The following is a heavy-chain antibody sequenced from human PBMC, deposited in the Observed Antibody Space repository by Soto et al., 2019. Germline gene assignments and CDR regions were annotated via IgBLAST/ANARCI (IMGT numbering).Heavy chain of an antibody. J-gene: IGHJ4*02. D-gene: IGHD3-22*01. CDR2: INPGNGNT. CDR3: ARGGYFDSSNYLAY. V-gene: IGHV1-3*01. CDR1: GYTFTSYG. Sequence: ASVKVSCRASGYTFTSYGMNLVRQAPGRGLEWMGWINPGNGNTKYSQKFQGRVITERDKSASTAYMELSSLRSEDTAVYYCARGGYFDSSNYLAYWGLGTLVTVS.